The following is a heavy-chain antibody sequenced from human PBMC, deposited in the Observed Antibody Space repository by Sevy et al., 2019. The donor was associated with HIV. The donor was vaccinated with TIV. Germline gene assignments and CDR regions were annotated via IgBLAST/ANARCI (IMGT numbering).Heavy chain of an antibody. D-gene: IGHD3-9*01. CDR1: GYSFTSYW. V-gene: IGHV5-51*01. J-gene: IGHJ4*02. CDR2: IYPGDSDT. CDR3: ARSGLRYFDWLPGGYFDY. Sequence: GESLKISCKGSGYSFTSYWIGWVRQMPGKGLEWMGIIYPGDSDTRYSPSFQGQVTISADKSISTAYLQWSSLKASDTAMYYCARSGLRYFDWLPGGYFDYWGQGTLVTVSP.